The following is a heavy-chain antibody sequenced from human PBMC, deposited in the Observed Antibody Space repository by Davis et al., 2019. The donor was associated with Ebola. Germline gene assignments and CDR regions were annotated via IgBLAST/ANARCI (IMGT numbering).Heavy chain of an antibody. D-gene: IGHD3-22*01. Sequence: SETLSLTCAVYGGSFSGYYWSWIRQPPGKGLEWIGEINHSGSTNYNPSLKSRVTISVDTSKNQFSLKLSSVTAADTAVYYCARRSSGYYHGRFDPWGQGTLVTVSS. J-gene: IGHJ5*02. CDR1: GGSFSGYY. CDR3: ARRSSGYYHGRFDP. V-gene: IGHV4-34*01. CDR2: INHSGST.